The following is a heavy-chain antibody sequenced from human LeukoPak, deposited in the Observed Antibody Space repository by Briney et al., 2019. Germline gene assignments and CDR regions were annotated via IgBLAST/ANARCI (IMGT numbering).Heavy chain of an antibody. Sequence: GASVKVSCKVSGNTFTDLSMNWVRQAPGKGLEWMGGFDPEDVETIYAQKFQGRVTMTEDTSTATAYMELSSLRPDDTAVYYCATDFYRGRQFDYSGQGTLVTVSS. CDR2: FDPEDVET. J-gene: IGHJ4*02. D-gene: IGHD2/OR15-2a*01. CDR1: GNTFTDLS. V-gene: IGHV1-24*01. CDR3: ATDFYRGRQFDY.